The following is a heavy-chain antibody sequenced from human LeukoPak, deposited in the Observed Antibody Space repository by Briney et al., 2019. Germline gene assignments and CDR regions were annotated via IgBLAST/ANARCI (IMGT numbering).Heavy chain of an antibody. Sequence: SETLSLTCAVYGGSFSGYYWSWIRQPPGKGLEWIGEINHSGSTNYNPPLKSRVTISVDTSKNQFSLKLSSVTAADTAVYYCARGSPPTVTRDYYFDYWGQGTLVTVSS. V-gene: IGHV4-34*01. CDR1: GGSFSGYY. CDR2: INHSGST. CDR3: ARGSPPTVTRDYYFDY. D-gene: IGHD4-17*01. J-gene: IGHJ4*02.